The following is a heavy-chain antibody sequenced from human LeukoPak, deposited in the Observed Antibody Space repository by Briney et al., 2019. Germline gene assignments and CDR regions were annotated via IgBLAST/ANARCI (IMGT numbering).Heavy chain of an antibody. D-gene: IGHD3-10*01. Sequence: PGGSLRLSCAASGFTFSSYAMHWVRQAPGKGLEWVAVISYDGSNKYYADSVKGRFTISRDNSKNTLYLQMNSLRAEDTAVYYCARDGEGDILKEPRSHYFDYWGQGTLVTVSS. CDR3: ARDGEGDILKEPRSHYFDY. CDR1: GFTFSSYA. CDR2: ISYDGSNK. J-gene: IGHJ4*02. V-gene: IGHV3-30*01.